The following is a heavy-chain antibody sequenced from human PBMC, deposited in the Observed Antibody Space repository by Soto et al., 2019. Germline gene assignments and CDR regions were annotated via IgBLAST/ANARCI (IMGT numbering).Heavy chain of an antibody. CDR2: INYDGYS. CDR3: ARHGFGPLHGLVDV. D-gene: IGHD3-10*01. CDR1: GGSITNYY. J-gene: IGHJ6*02. Sequence: QVQLQESGPGLVKPSETLSLTCTVSGGSITNYYCSWFRQPPGKGLEWLGYINYDGYSAYNLYLKRRVPLSMDASKTQFSLMLESVTATDTAVYYCARHGFGPLHGLVDVWGPGTTVIVSS. V-gene: IGHV4-59*08.